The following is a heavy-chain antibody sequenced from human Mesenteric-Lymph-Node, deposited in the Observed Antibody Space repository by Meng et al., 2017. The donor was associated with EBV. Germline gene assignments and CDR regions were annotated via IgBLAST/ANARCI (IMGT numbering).Heavy chain of an antibody. V-gene: IGHV4-61*01. CDR1: GGSVSSTSYY. Sequence: QVQLQESVPGLLQPSETLSLTCTVSGGSVSSTSYYWSWIRQPPGKRLEWIGYVYYSGSTNYNPSLKSRVTISVDTSKNQFSLNLYSVTAADTAVYYCARENPARGNWFDPWGQGALVTVSS. CDR3: ARENPARGNWFDP. J-gene: IGHJ5*02. CDR2: VYYSGST. D-gene: IGHD3-10*01.